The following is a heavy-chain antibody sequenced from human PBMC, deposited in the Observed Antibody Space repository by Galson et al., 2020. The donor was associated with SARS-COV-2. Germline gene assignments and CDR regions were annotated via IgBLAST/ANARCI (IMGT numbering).Heavy chain of an antibody. V-gene: IGHV3-7*03. CDR1: GFTFSSYW. CDR2: IKQDGSEK. J-gene: IGHJ6*02. CDR3: ARQESIYGMDV. D-gene: IGHD3-10*01. Sequence: GESLKISCAASGFTFSSYWMSWVRQAPGKGLEWVANIKQDGSEKYYVDSVKGRFTISRDNAKNSLYLQMNSLRAEDTAVYYCARQESIYGMDVWGQGTTVTVSS.